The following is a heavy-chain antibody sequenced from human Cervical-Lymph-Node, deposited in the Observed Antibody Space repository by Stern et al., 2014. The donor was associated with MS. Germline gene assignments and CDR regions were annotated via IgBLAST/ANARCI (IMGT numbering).Heavy chain of an antibody. D-gene: IGHD2-15*01. Sequence: QVQLQESGPGLVKPSETLSLTCSVSGDTITTGGYYWSWIRQHPGKGLEWIGYIYYSGTTYSNPSLESRVTVSVDTSKNQFSLRLTSVTAADTAIYYCARGRPGTTRTYVGGFDCWGHGTLVTVSS. CDR1: GDTITTGGYY. CDR3: ARGRPGTTRTYVGGFDC. J-gene: IGHJ4*01. CDR2: IYYSGTT. V-gene: IGHV4-31*03.